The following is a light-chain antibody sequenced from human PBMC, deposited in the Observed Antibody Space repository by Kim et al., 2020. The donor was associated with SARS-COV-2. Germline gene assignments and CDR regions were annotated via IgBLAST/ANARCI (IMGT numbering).Light chain of an antibody. Sequence: AGDRVTITCRARQGITRELAWYQQKPGKAPKLLIFAASNLQSGVPSRFSGSGSGTEFTLTISSLQPDDFATYYCLQDNSYPPTFGQGTKVEIK. CDR1: QGITRE. CDR2: AAS. V-gene: IGKV1-6*01. CDR3: LQDNSYPPT. J-gene: IGKJ1*01.